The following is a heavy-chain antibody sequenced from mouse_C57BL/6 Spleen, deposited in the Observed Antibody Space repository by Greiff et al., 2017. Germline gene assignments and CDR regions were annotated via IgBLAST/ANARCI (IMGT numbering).Heavy chain of an antibody. CDR2: ISDGGSYT. V-gene: IGHV5-4*03. CDR1: GFTFSSYA. Sequence: EVMLVESGGGLVKPGGSLKLSCAASGFTFSSYAMSWVRQTPEKRLEWVATISDGGSYTYYPDNVKGRFTISRDNAKNNLYLQMSHLKAEDTAMYYWARADTPGNFDVWGTGTTVTVSS. J-gene: IGHJ1*03. CDR3: ARADTPGNFDV.